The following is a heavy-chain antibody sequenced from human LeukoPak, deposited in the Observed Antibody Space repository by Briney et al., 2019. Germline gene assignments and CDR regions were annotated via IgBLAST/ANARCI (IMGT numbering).Heavy chain of an antibody. CDR1: GGSFSGYY. Sequence: SETLSLTCAVYGGSFSGYYRSWIRQPPGKGLEWIGEINHSGSTNYHPSLKSRVTISVDTSKNQFSLKLSSVTAADTAVYYCARQNYYDSSGYYYFSDYWGQGTLVTVSS. J-gene: IGHJ4*02. D-gene: IGHD3-22*01. V-gene: IGHV4-34*01. CDR2: INHSGST. CDR3: ARQNYYDSSGYYYFSDY.